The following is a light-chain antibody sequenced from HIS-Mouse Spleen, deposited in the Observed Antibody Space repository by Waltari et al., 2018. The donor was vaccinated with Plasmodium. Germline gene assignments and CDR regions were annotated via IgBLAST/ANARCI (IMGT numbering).Light chain of an antibody. J-gene: IGKJ1*01. CDR2: KAS. CDR3: QQYNSYWT. V-gene: IGKV1-5*03. Sequence: DIQMTQSPSTLSAPVGDRVTITCRASQSISSWLAWYQRKPGKAPKLLIYKASSLESGVPSRFSGSGSGTEFTLTISSLQPDDFATYYCQQYNSYWTFGQGTKVEIK. CDR1: QSISSW.